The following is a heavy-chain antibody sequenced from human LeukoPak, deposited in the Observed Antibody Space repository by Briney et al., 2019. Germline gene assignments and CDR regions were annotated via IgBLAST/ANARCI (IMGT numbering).Heavy chain of an antibody. CDR1: GGSISSYY. Sequence: PSETLSLTCTVPGGSISSYYWSWIRQPPGKGLEWIGYIYYSGSINYNPSLKSRVTISVDTSKNQFSLKLSSVTAADTAVYYCARTRFLEWLHLDYWGQGTLVTVSS. CDR2: IYYSGSI. D-gene: IGHD3-3*01. J-gene: IGHJ4*02. CDR3: ARTRFLEWLHLDY. V-gene: IGHV4-59*01.